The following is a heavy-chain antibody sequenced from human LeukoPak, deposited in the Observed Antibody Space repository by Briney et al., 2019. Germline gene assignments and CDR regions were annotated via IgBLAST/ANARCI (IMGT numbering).Heavy chain of an antibody. V-gene: IGHV3-7*03. D-gene: IGHD3-10*01. CDR2: IKQVGSEK. CDR1: RFTFSSYW. Sequence: GGSLRLSCAASRFTFSSYWMSWVRQAPGKGLEWVANIKQVGSEKYYVDSVKGRFTISRDNAKNSLYLQMNSLRGEDTAVYYCARDLYSYGSGSYGVWGQGTTVTVSS. J-gene: IGHJ6*02. CDR3: ARDLYSYGSGSYGV.